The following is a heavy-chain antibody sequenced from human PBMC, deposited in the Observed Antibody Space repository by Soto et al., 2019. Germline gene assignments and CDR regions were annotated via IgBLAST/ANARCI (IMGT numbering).Heavy chain of an antibody. CDR2: MNPNSGYT. V-gene: IGHV1-8*01. CDR3: ARGGHGAFDP. Sequence: QAQLVQSGAEVKKPGASVKVSCKASEYTFTSYDITGVRQATGQGLEWMGWMNPNSGYTDYAQKFQGRVTMTRNTSISTAYMELSSLTSEDTAVYYCARGGHGAFDPWGQGTLVTVSS. J-gene: IGHJ5*02. D-gene: IGHD3-16*01. CDR1: EYTFTSYD.